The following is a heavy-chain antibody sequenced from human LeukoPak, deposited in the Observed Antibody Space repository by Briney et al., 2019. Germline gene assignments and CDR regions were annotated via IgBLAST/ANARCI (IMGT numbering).Heavy chain of an antibody. D-gene: IGHD2-2*01. J-gene: IGHJ4*02. Sequence: SVKVSCKASGGTFSRYAISWVRQAPGQGLEWMGGIIPIFGTANYAQKFQGRVTITTDEPTSTAYMELSSLRSEDTAVYYCARRLGYCSSTSCPFDYWGQGTLVTVSS. CDR1: GGTFSRYA. CDR3: ARRLGYCSSTSCPFDY. V-gene: IGHV1-69*05. CDR2: IIPIFGTA.